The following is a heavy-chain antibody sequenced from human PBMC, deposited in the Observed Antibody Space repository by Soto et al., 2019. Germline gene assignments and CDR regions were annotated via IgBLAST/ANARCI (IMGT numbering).Heavy chain of an antibody. CDR1: EFTFSGYW. V-gene: IGHV3-74*01. CDR2: INSDGSST. Sequence: GGSLRLSCAASEFTFSGYWMHWVRQAPGKGLVWVSRINSDGSSTTYADSVEGRFTISRDDAKNTLYLQMNSLRAEDTAVYYCTRGSQAAFDIWGQGTMVTVSS. CDR3: TRGSQAAFDI. J-gene: IGHJ3*02.